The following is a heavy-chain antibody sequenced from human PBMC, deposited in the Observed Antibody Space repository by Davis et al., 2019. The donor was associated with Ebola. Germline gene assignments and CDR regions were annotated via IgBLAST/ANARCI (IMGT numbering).Heavy chain of an antibody. CDR3: ARVLLTTVTPRAEYFQH. CDR2: INPMSGGT. V-gene: IGHV1-2*02. Sequence: ASVKVSCKASGYTFTDNYIHWVRQAPGQGLEWMGWINPMSGGTIYVKKFQGRVTMTRDTSISTASMELNSLRSDDTAVYYCARVLLTTVTPRAEYFQHWGQGTQVTVSS. J-gene: IGHJ1*01. D-gene: IGHD4-17*01. CDR1: GYTFTDNY.